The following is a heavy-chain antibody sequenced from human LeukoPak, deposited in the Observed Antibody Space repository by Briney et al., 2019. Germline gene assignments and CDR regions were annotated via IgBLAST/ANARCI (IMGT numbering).Heavy chain of an antibody. J-gene: IGHJ4*02. Sequence: GGSLRLSCAASGFTFSDYYMNWVRQAPGKGLEWVSGISPGGEITYYADSVKGRFAISRDNSKNTVSLQMHSLRAEDTATYYCAKDNGWLHYCHWGQGTLVTVSS. V-gene: IGHV3-23*01. CDR1: GFTFSDYY. CDR3: AKDNGWLHYCH. D-gene: IGHD5-24*01. CDR2: ISPGGEIT.